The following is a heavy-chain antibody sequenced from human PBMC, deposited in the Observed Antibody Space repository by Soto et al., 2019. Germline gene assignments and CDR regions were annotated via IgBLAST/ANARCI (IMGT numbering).Heavy chain of an antibody. Sequence: QITLKESGPTLVKPTQTLTLTCTFSGFSLSTNGVGVGWIRQPPGKALEWLALIYWDGDKRYSPSLRSRLTPPKDTSKNQGVLTMPNMDPVDTATYYCARRGDGTCALDYWGQGTLVTVPS. CDR3: ARRGDGTCALDY. J-gene: IGHJ4*02. CDR2: IYWDGDK. V-gene: IGHV2-5*02. CDR1: GFSLSTNGVG. D-gene: IGHD1-26*01.